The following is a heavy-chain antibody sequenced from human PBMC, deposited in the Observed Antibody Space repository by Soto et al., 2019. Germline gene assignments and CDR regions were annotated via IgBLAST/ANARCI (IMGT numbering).Heavy chain of an antibody. CDR2: IIPIFGTA. J-gene: IGHJ4*02. Sequence: EASVKVSCKASGGTFSSYAISWVRQAPGQGLEWMGGIIPIFGTANYAQKFQGRVTITADKSTSAAYMELSSLRSEDTAVYYCARGPRRPAYSSSWPDYWGQGTLVTVSS. D-gene: IGHD6-13*01. V-gene: IGHV1-69*06. CDR1: GGTFSSYA. CDR3: ARGPRRPAYSSSWPDY.